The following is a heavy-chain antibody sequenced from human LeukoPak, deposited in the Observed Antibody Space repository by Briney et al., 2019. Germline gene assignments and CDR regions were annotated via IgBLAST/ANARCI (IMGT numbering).Heavy chain of an antibody. CDR2: INPNSGGT. CDR3: ARDSSYYFDY. CDR1: GYTFTSYG. J-gene: IGHJ4*02. V-gene: IGHV1-2*02. D-gene: IGHD3-10*01. Sequence: ASVKVSCKASGYTFTSYGISWVRQAPGQGLEWMGWINPNSGGTNYAQKFQGRVTMTRDTSISTAYMELSRLVSDDTAVYYCARDSSYYFDYWGQGTLVTVSS.